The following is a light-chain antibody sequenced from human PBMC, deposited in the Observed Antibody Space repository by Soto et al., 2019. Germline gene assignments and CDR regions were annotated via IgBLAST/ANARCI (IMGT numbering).Light chain of an antibody. V-gene: IGKV1-12*02. J-gene: IGKJ2*01. Sequence: DIQMTQSPSSVSASLGDRVTITCRASQHISTWLVWYQQKPGKAPQLLIYAASSLQTGVPSRFSVRGSRTDFSLTISSLQPEDSATYYCQQANRFPFTFGQGTRLEI. CDR3: QQANRFPFT. CDR1: QHISTW. CDR2: AAS.